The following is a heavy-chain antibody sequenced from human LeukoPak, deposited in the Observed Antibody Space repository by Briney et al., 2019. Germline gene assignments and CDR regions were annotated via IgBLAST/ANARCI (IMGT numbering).Heavy chain of an antibody. CDR3: VRHDGRGGATMGAFDS. CDR2: VYYGRTT. V-gene: IGHV4-34*01. Sequence: SETLSLTCAVYGGSFSDYYWSWIRQPPGKGLEWIGTVYYGRTTYYNPSLDGRVTISLDTSANHFSLQLNSVTAADTAVYYCVRHDGRGGATMGAFDSWGQGSLVTVSS. D-gene: IGHD5-12*01. CDR1: GGSFSDYY. J-gene: IGHJ5*01.